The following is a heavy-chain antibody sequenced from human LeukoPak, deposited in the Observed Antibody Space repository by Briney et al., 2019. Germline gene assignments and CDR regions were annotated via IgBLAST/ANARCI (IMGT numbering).Heavy chain of an antibody. Sequence: QPGGSLRLSCAASGSTFSSYGMHWVRQAPGKGLEWVAVIWYDGSNKYYADSVKGRFTISRDNSKNTLYLQMNSLRAEDTAVYYCARGTYYYDSSGYFPYFDYWGQGTLVTVSS. CDR2: IWYDGSNK. D-gene: IGHD3-22*01. V-gene: IGHV3-33*01. J-gene: IGHJ4*02. CDR3: ARGTYYYDSSGYFPYFDY. CDR1: GSTFSSYG.